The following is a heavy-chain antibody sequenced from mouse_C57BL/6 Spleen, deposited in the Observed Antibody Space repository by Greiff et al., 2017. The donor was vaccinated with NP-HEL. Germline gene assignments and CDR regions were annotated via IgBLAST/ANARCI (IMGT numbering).Heavy chain of an antibody. CDR2: INPNNGGT. CDR3: ARSDYKEILYAMDY. CDR1: GYTFTDYY. D-gene: IGHD2-12*01. Sequence: EVQLQQSGPELVKPGASVKISCKASGYTFTDYYMNWVKQSHGKSLEWIGDINPNNGGTSYNQKFKGKATLTVDKSSSTAYMELRSLTSEDSAVYYCARSDYKEILYAMDYWGQGTSVTVSS. J-gene: IGHJ4*01. V-gene: IGHV1-26*01.